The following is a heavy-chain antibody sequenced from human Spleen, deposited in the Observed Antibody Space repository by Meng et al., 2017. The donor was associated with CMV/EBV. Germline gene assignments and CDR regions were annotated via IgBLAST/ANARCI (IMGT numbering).Heavy chain of an antibody. J-gene: IGHJ6*02. V-gene: IGHV4-61*01. D-gene: IGHD3-3*01. Sequence: GSLRLSCAVSGGSVTSGSYSWTWVRQSPGKGLECIGYIFHPGSANIIPSLKNRLLGSDTINYNPSLKSRLTISLDTSKNQFSLKLGSVTAADTAVYYCARAYYDFWSGYYRHHGLDVWGQGTTVTVSS. CDR2: IFHPGSANIIPSLKNRLLGSDTI. CDR1: GGSVTSGSYS. CDR3: ARAYYDFWSGYYRHHGLDV.